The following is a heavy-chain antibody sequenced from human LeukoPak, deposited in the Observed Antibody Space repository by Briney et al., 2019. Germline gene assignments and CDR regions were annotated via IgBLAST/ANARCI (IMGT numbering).Heavy chain of an antibody. CDR3: ARVINFSIRGYSYGVEHYMDV. CDR2: ISAYNGNT. D-gene: IGHD5-18*01. CDR1: GGTFSSYA. J-gene: IGHJ6*03. V-gene: IGHV1-18*01. Sequence: GASVKVSCKASGGTFSSYAISWVRQAPGQGLEWMGWISAYNGNTNYAQKLQGRVTMTTDTSTSTAYMELRSLRSDDTAVYYCARVINFSIRGYSYGVEHYMDVWGKGTTVTISS.